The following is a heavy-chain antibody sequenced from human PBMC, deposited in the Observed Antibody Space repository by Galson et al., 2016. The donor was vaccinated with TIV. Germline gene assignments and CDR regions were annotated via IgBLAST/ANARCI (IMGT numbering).Heavy chain of an antibody. CDR2: IWYDGSIK. V-gene: IGHV3-33*01. CDR1: GYTFSSYG. CDR3: ARIIVSYGMDV. J-gene: IGHJ6*02. D-gene: IGHD2/OR15-2a*01. Sequence: SLRLSCAASGYTFSSYGMHWVRQAPGKGLEWVAVIWYDGSIKYNEDSVKGRFTISRDKSKNTLYLAMSSLRAEDTAVYYCARIIVSYGMDVWGQGTTVTV.